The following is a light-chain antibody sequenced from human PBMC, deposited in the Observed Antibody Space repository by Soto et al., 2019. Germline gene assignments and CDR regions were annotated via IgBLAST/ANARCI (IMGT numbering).Light chain of an antibody. CDR3: QQYSGSLPYT. J-gene: IGKJ2*01. CDR2: GAS. V-gene: IGKV3-20*01. CDR1: QSVDNRY. Sequence: EIVLTQSPDTLSLSPLETATLSCRASQSVDNRYLAGYQQKPGQAPRLLLYGASFRYTGPPYSFSVSGSWXXXTLTISRLEPEDFGVYYCQQYSGSLPYTFGQGTKLEIK.